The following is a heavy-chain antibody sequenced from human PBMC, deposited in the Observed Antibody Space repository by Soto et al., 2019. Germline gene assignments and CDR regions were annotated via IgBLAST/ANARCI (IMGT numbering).Heavy chain of an antibody. J-gene: IGHJ4*02. Sequence: QLQLQESGSGLVKPSQTLSLTCAVSGGSISSGGYSWSWIRQPPGKGLEWIGYIYHSGSTYYNPSLKSRVTISVYRSKHQFPLKLSSVTAADTAVYYCARAGGLGAVAVDSWGQGTLVTVSS. CDR3: ARAGGLGAVAVDS. CDR1: GGSISSGGYS. D-gene: IGHD6-19*01. CDR2: IYHSGST. V-gene: IGHV4-30-2*01.